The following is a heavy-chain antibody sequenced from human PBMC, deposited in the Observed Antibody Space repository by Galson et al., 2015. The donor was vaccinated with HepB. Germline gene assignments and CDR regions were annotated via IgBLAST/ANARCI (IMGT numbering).Heavy chain of an antibody. CDR3: ARVHNPASTVDLIDY. V-gene: IGHV1-18*04. J-gene: IGHJ4*02. D-gene: IGHD1-1*01. CDR2: INPYNGGT. Sequence: SVKVSCKASGYTFTSYGITWVRQAPGQGLEWVGWINPYNGGTNFAQNLQDRVTMSTDTSTSTAYMELRSLRSDDTAVYYCARVHNPASTVDLIDYWGQGTLVTVSS. CDR1: GYTFTSYG.